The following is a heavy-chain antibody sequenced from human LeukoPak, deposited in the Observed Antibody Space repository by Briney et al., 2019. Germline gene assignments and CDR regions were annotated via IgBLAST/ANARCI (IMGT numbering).Heavy chain of an antibody. V-gene: IGHV4-59*01. D-gene: IGHD3-9*01. CDR1: GGSISSYY. Sequence: SETLSLTCTVSGGSISSYYWSWIRQPPRKGLEWIGYIYYSGSTNYNPSLKSRVTISVDTSKNQFSLKLSSVTAADTAVYYCARVDLRYPGRFDHWGQGTLVTVSS. CDR3: ARVDLRYPGRFDH. J-gene: IGHJ5*02. CDR2: IYYSGST.